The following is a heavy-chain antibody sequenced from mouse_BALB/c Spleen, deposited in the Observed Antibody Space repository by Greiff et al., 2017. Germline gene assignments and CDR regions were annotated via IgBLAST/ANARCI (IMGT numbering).Heavy chain of an antibody. CDR3: ARYWDGFAY. V-gene: IGHV1-31*01. D-gene: IGHD4-1*01. Sequence: DVKLQESGPELVKPGASVKISCKASGYSFTGYYMHWVKQSHVKSLEWIGRINPYNGATSYNQNFKDKASLTVDKSSSTAYMELHSLTSEDSAVYYCARYWDGFAYWGQGTLVTVSA. CDR1: GYSFTGYY. CDR2: INPYNGAT. J-gene: IGHJ3*01.